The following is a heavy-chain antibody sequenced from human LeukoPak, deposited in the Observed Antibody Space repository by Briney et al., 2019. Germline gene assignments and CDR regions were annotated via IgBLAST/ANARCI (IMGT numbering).Heavy chain of an antibody. J-gene: IGHJ6*02. V-gene: IGHV3-21*01. CDR2: ISSSSSYI. D-gene: IGHD6-13*01. Sequence: GGSLRLSCAASGFTFSSYSMNWVRQAPGRGLEWVSSISSSSSYIYYADSVKGRFTISRDNAKNSLYLQMNSLRAEDTAVYYCARDHGAAAPHTYGMDVWGQGTTVTVSS. CDR1: GFTFSSYS. CDR3: ARDHGAAAPHTYGMDV.